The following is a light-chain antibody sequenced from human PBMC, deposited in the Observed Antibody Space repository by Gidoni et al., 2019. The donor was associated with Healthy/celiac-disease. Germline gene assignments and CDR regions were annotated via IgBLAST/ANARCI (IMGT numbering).Light chain of an antibody. Sequence: QSALTQPASVSGSPGQSITISCTGTSSDVGGYNYVSWYQQHPGKAPKLMIYDVSNRPSGVSNRFSGSKSGNTASLTISGLQAEDVADYYCSSYTSSSTLVFGGGTKLPVL. V-gene: IGLV2-14*01. CDR3: SSYTSSSTLV. J-gene: IGLJ3*02. CDR1: SSDVGGYNY. CDR2: DVS.